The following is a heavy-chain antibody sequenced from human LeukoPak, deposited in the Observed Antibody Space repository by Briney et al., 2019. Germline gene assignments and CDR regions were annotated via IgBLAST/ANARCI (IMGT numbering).Heavy chain of an antibody. J-gene: IGHJ4*03. V-gene: IGHV3-23*01. D-gene: IGHD5-12*01. CDR1: GFTFSSYA. CDR2: ISGSGGST. CDR3: AKVRSTLATPFHN. Sequence: GGSLRLSCAASGFTFSSYAMSWVRQAPGKGLEWVSAISGSGGSTYYADSVKGRFTISRDNSKNTLYLQVNSLRAEDTAVYYVAKVRSTLATPFHNCGHRALWSVSS.